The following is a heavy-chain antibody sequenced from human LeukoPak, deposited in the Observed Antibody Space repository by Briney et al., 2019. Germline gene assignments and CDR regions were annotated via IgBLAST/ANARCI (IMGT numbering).Heavy chain of an antibody. CDR3: ARESVAAAGTKAFDI. CDR1: GASISTYY. V-gene: IGHV4-59*01. CDR2: IFYSGST. J-gene: IGHJ3*02. D-gene: IGHD6-13*01. Sequence: SETLSLTCTVSGASISTYYWSWIRQPPRRGLQWIGYIFYSGSTNCNPSLESRVTISLDTSKNQFSLKLTSVTAADTAVYYCARESVAAAGTKAFDIWGQGTMVTVSS.